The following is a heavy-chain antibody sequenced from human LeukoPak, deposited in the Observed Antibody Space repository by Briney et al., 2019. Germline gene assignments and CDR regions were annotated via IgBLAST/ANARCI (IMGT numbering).Heavy chain of an antibody. CDR1: GGSFSGYY. D-gene: IGHD3-10*01. CDR2: INHSGST. Sequence: PSETLSLTCAVYGGSFSGYYWSWIRQPPGKGLEWIGEINHSGSTNYNPSLKSRVTISVDTSKNQFSLKLSSVTAADTAVYYCARGVSLITMVGFDPWGQGTLVTVSS. CDR3: ARGVSLITMVGFDP. V-gene: IGHV4-34*01. J-gene: IGHJ5*02.